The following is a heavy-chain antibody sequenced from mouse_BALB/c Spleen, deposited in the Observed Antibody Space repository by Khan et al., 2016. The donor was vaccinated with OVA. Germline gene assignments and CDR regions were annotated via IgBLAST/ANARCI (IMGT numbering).Heavy chain of an antibody. CDR1: GYSFTNYW. J-gene: IGHJ3*01. V-gene: IGHV1-7*01. CDR2: INPSTGYT. D-gene: IGHD2-2*01. CDR3: ARSGYGSLAY. Sequence: VQLQESGAELAKPGASVKMSCEASGYSFTNYWMNWVKQRPGQGLEWIGYINPSTGYTDYNQKFKDKATLTADKSSSTAYMQLSSLTSEDSAVYDCARSGYGSLAYWGQGTLVIVSA.